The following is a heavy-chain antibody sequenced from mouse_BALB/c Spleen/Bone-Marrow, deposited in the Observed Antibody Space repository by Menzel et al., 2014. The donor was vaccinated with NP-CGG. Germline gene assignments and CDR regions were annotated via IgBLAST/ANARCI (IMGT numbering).Heavy chain of an antibody. J-gene: IGHJ4*01. CDR3: ARAGYRYDVGYAMDY. CDR1: GDSITSGY. Sequence: VQLQQSGPSLVKPSQTLSLPCSVTGDSITSGYWNWIRKFPGNKLEYMGYISHSGSTYYNPSLKSRISITRDTSKNXYYPQLNSVTTEDTATYYCARAGYRYDVGYAMDYWGQGTSVTVSS. D-gene: IGHD2-14*01. V-gene: IGHV3-8*02. CDR2: ISHSGST.